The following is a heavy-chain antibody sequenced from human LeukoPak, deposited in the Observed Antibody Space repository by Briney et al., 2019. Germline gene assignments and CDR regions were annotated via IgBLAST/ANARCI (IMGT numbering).Heavy chain of an antibody. CDR3: AKIAAAGTSIIPYYFDY. CDR1: GYTFTSYY. J-gene: IGHJ4*02. V-gene: IGHV1-46*01. CDR2: INPSGGST. Sequence: AASVKVSCKASGYTFTSYYMHWVRQAPGQGLEWMGIINPSGGSTSYAQKFQGRVTITADKSTSTAYMELSSLRSEDTAVYYCAKIAAAGTSIIPYYFDYWGQGTLVTVSS. D-gene: IGHD6-13*01.